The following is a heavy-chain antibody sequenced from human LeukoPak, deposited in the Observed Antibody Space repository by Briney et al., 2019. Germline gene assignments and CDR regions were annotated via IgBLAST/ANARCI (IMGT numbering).Heavy chain of an antibody. CDR3: ARDARPSMVIYYGMDV. J-gene: IGHJ6*02. V-gene: IGHV4-4*02. Sequence: GTLSLTCAISGDSVSSSDWWSWVRQPPGKGLEWIGEIYHSGATNYNPSLKSRVTMSVDKSRNQFSLKLYSVTAADTAVYYCARDARPSMVIYYGMDVWGQGTTVTVSS. D-gene: IGHD3-22*01. CDR2: IYHSGAT. CDR1: GDSVSSSDW.